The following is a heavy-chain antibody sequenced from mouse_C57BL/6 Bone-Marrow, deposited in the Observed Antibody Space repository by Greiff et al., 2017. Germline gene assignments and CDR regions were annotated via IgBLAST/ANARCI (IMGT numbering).Heavy chain of an antibody. CDR2: INPSTGGT. CDR1: GYSFTGYY. D-gene: IGHD1-1*01. J-gene: IGHJ3*01. V-gene: IGHV1-42*01. Sequence: VQLKQSGPELVKPGASVKISCKASGYSFTGYYMNWVKQSPEKSLEWIGEINPSTGGTTYNQKFKAKATLTVDKSSSTAYMQLKSLTSEDSAVYYCARSLIYYCGRERFAYWGQGTLVTVSA. CDR3: ARSLIYYCGRERFAY.